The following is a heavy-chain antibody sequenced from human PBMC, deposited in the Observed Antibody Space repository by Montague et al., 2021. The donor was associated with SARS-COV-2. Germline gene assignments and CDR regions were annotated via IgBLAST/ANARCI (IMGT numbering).Heavy chain of an antibody. CDR2: IQHGGSN. Sequence: SETLSLTCAVHGGSFSTYSWNWIRQPPGKRLEWIGEIQHGGSNNYNPSLKSRVTISAETSKNRFALKLTSVAAAETAVYYCARLGDGVVPSPILGAGPYYSYPYMALWGTGTTVTVSS. J-gene: IGHJ6*03. CDR3: ARLGDGVVPSPILGAGPYYSYPYMAL. D-gene: IGHD2-2*02. V-gene: IGHV4-34*01. CDR1: GGSFSTYS.